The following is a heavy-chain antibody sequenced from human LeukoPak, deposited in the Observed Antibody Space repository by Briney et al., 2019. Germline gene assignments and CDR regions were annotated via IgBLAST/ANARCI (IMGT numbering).Heavy chain of an antibody. CDR2: IYYSGST. Sequence: PSETLSLTCTVSGGSISSSSYYWGWIRQPPGKGLEWIGIIYYSGSTYYSPSLKSRVTISVDTSKNQFSLKLSSVTAADTAVYYCARHPKIGIVVVPAAIDYWGQGTLVTVSS. D-gene: IGHD2-2*01. CDR3: ARHPKIGIVVVPAAIDY. CDR1: GGSISSSSYY. V-gene: IGHV4-39*01. J-gene: IGHJ4*02.